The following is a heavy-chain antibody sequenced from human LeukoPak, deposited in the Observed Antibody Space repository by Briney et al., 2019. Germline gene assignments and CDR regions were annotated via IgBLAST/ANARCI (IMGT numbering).Heavy chain of an antibody. Sequence: GGSLRLSCAASGFSFSRYWMHWVRQAPGKGLVWVSRIKSDGKTNYADSVKGRFTISRDNAKNTVSLQMNSLRAEDTGVYYCARAPSEIGGYYPEYFRHWGQGTLVTVSS. CDR1: GFSFSRYW. J-gene: IGHJ1*01. CDR2: IKSDGKT. V-gene: IGHV3-74*01. D-gene: IGHD3-22*01. CDR3: ARAPSEIGGYYPEYFRH.